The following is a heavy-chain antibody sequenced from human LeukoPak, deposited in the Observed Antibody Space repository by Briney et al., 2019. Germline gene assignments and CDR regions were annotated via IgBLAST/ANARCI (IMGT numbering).Heavy chain of an antibody. CDR2: IYYSGTT. Sequence: SETLSLTCSVSFGSISTTNYYWGWIRQPPGKGLEWIGSIYYSGTTYYDPSLKSRVTISVDWSKNQFSLKLSSVTAADTAVYYCTRHDSHLTSARGSYFDSWGRGTLVTV. CDR3: TRHDSHLTSARGSYFDS. CDR1: FGSISTTNYY. J-gene: IGHJ4*02. D-gene: IGHD3-10*01. V-gene: IGHV4-39*01.